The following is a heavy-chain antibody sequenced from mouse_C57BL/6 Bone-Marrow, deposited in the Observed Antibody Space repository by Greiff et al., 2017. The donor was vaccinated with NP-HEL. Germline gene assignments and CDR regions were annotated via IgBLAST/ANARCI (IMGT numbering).Heavy chain of an antibody. CDR3: ARWTTVVPCYYAMDY. D-gene: IGHD1-1*01. CDR1: GYTFTSYW. V-gene: IGHV1-59*01. CDR2: IDPSDSYT. Sequence: QVQLKQSGAELVRPGTSVKLSCKASGYTFTSYWMHWVKQRPGQGLEWIGVIDPSDSYTNYNQKFKGKATLTVDTSSSTAYMQLSSLTSEDSAVYYCARWTTVVPCYYAMDYWGQGTSVTVSS. J-gene: IGHJ4*01.